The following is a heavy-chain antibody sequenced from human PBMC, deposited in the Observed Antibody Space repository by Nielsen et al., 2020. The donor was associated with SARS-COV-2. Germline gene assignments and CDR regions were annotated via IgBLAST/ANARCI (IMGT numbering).Heavy chain of an antibody. D-gene: IGHD6-19*01. CDR2: IRSKANSYAT. V-gene: IGHV3-73*01. CDR3: TTGGSGWPHDY. J-gene: IGHJ4*02. Sequence: VRQAPGKGLEWVGRIRSKANSYATAYAASVKGRFTISRDDSKNTAYLQMNSLKTEDTAVYYCTTGGSGWPHDYWGQGTLVTVSS.